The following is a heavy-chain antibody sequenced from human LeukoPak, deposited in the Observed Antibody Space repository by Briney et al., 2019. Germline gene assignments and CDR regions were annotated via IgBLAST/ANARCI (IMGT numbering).Heavy chain of an antibody. D-gene: IGHD3-16*01. CDR1: GFTLSSYG. J-gene: IGHJ4*02. V-gene: IGHV3-23*01. CDR3: AKRGVYYFDN. CDR2: ISGSGGST. Sequence: GGTLRLSCAASGFTLSSYGMSWVRQAPGKGLEWVSAISGSGGSTYYADSVKGRFTISRDNSKNTLYPQMNSLRAEDTAVYYCAKRGVYYFDNWGQGTLVTVSS.